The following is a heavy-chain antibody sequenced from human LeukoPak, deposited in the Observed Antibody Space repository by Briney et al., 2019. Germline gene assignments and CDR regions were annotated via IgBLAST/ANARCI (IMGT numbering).Heavy chain of an antibody. CDR1: GGSNSSSGSY. D-gene: IGHD3-22*01. CDR2: INYSGST. J-gene: IGHJ4*02. V-gene: IGHV4-39*01. Sequence: KPSETLSLPCTVSGGSNSSSGSYWGWIRQPPGKGLEWIGNINYSGSTQYNPSLNSRVTISVDTSTNQSSLKLTSVTAADTAVYYCASSPSGYWWNFDYWGLGTLVTVSS. CDR3: ASSPSGYWWNFDY.